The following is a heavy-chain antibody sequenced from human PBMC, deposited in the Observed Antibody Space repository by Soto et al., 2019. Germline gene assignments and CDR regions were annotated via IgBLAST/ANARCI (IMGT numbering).Heavy chain of an antibody. CDR3: ARLHSGWSSGHGLDV. V-gene: IGHV4-59*02. J-gene: IGHJ6*02. D-gene: IGHD6-19*01. CDR1: GASVSSYF. CDR2: IYNSGRT. Sequence: PSETLSLTCTVSGASVSSYFWSWVRQPPGKGLEWIGYIYNSGRTNYNPSLKSRVTISLDTSDNDFSLRLTSLTAADTAVYYCARLHSGWSSGHGLDVWGQGTTVTVSS.